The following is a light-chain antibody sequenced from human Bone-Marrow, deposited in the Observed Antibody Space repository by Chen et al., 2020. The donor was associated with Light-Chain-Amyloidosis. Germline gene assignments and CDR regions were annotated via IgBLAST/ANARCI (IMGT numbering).Light chain of an antibody. CDR2: DVR. CDR3: TSYTNTNTLL. Sequence: QSALTQPASVSGSPGQSLSTSCTGTSSDVGGYNYVSWYQQHPGKAPKLMLYDVRNRPSGVSNRFSGAKAGNTASLTISALQAEDEAAYYCTSYTNTNTLLFGGGTEQTVL. J-gene: IGLJ3*02. V-gene: IGLV2-14*03. CDR1: SSDVGGYNY.